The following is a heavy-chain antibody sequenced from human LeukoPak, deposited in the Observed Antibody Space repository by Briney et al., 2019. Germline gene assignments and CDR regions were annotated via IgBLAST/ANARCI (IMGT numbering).Heavy chain of an antibody. J-gene: IGHJ4*02. V-gene: IGHV3-23*01. D-gene: IGHD6-19*01. CDR3: AKDLAVAVDGYFDY. CDR2: ISGSGGST. CDR1: GFTFSSYA. Sequence: GGSLRLFCAASGFTFSSYAMSWVRQAPGKGLEWVSAISGSGGSTYYADSVKGRFTISRDNSKNTLHLQMNSLRAEDTAVYYCAKDLAVAVDGYFDYWGQGTLVTVSS.